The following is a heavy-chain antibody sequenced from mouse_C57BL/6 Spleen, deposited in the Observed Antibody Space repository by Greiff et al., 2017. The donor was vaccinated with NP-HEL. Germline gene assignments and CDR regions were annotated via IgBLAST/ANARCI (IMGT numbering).Heavy chain of an antibody. CDR1: GYTFTSYW. D-gene: IGHD2-1*01. J-gene: IGHJ2*01. Sequence: QVQLKQPGAELVKPGASVKMSCKASGYTFTSYWITWVKQRPGQGLEWIGDIYPGSGSTNYNEKFKSKATLTVDTSSSTAYMQLGSLTSADSAVYYCARRYYGLDYWGQGTTLTVSS. CDR3: ARRYYGLDY. V-gene: IGHV1-55*01. CDR2: IYPGSGST.